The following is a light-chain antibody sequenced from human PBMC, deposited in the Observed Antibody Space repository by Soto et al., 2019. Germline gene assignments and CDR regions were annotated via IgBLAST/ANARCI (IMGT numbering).Light chain of an antibody. CDR1: QRVSST. J-gene: IGKJ1*01. V-gene: IGKV3D-15*01. CDR3: QRYKKWPRT. CDR2: GTS. Sequence: EILLTQSPGTLSLSPGERAPLSCRASQRVSSTSLAWYQQKPGQAPRLLIYGTSRRATGIPARFSGSGSGTAVTITISSLQSEDCEVYYGQRYKKWPRTFGHGTKVEIK.